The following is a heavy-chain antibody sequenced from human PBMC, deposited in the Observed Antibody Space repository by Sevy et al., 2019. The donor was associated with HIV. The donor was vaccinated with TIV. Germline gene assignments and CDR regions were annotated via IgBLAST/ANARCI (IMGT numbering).Heavy chain of an antibody. D-gene: IGHD3-16*01. CDR1: GFTFSDYY. CDR2: ISGTGGFI. CDR3: ARDLGGRFTSVREYGMDV. J-gene: IGHJ6*02. Sequence: GGSLRLSCAASGFTFSDYYMNWFRQAPGKGLEWVSYISGTGGFIIYADSVRGRFTISRENSKNSVYLQMNSLRVEDTAVYYCARDLGGRFTSVREYGMDVWGQGTTVTVSS. V-gene: IGHV3-11*01.